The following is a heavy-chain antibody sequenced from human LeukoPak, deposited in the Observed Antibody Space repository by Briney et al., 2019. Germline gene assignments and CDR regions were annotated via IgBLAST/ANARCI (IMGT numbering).Heavy chain of an antibody. CDR2: VSPNSGNT. D-gene: IGHD5-24*01. Sequence: GASVKVSCKASGYIFTDYGVSRVRQAPGQGLEWMGWVSPNSGNTNYPQKFQDRVTMTTDTSTTTAYMELKGLTSDDTAVYYCARGRRTTIPKYWGQGTRVTVSS. CDR3: ARGRRTTIPKY. V-gene: IGHV1-18*04. CDR1: GYIFTDYG. J-gene: IGHJ4*02.